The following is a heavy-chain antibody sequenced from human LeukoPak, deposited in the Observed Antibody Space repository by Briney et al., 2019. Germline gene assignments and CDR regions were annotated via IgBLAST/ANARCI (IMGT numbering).Heavy chain of an antibody. CDR2: VYYSGST. D-gene: IGHD1-26*01. J-gene: IGHJ4*02. Sequence: SETLSLTCIVSGGSISSSSYYWGWTRQPPGKGLDWIGNVYYSGSTYYNPSLKSRVTMAVDTSKSQFALKLSSVTPADTAVYYCARGVEVVGASGRYYFDYWGQGTLVTVSS. V-gene: IGHV4-39*06. CDR3: ARGVEVVGASGRYYFDY. CDR1: GGSISSSSYY.